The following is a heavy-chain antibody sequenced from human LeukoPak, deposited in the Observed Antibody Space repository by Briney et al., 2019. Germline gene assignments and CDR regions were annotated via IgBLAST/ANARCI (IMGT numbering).Heavy chain of an antibody. CDR2: VSSSGST. CDR1: GDSITYFY. CDR3: ARGVIAAGGNDFGY. D-gene: IGHD6-13*01. V-gene: IGHV4-4*07. J-gene: IGHJ4*02. Sequence: PSETLSLTCSVSGDSITYFYWSWIRQAAGKGLEWIGRVSSSGSTDYNASLKSRVTMSVDTSKNQLSLKMISVTAADTAVYYCARGVIAAGGNDFGYWGQGTLVTVSS.